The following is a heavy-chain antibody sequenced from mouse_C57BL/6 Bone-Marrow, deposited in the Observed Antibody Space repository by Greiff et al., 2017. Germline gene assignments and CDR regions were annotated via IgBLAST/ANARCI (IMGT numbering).Heavy chain of an antibody. CDR2: ISNGGGST. Sequence: EVNLVESGGGLVQPGGSLKLSCAASGFTFSDYYMYWVRQTPEKRLEWVAYISNGGGSTYYPDTVKGRFTISRDNAKNTLYLQMSRLKSEDTAMYYCARHFYAMDYWGQGTSVTVSS. J-gene: IGHJ4*01. CDR3: ARHFYAMDY. CDR1: GFTFSDYY. V-gene: IGHV5-12*01.